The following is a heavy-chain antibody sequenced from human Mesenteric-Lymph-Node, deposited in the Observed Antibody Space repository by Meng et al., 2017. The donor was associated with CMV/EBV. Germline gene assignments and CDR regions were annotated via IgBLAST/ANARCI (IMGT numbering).Heavy chain of an antibody. J-gene: IGHJ3*02. Sequence: SETLSLTCAVYGGSFSGYYWSWIRQPPGKGLEWIGEINHSGSINYNPSLKSRVTISVDTSKNQFSLKLSSVTAADTAVYYCARVGVPDAFDIWGQGTMVTVSS. CDR3: ARVGVPDAFDI. CDR1: GGSFSGYY. V-gene: IGHV4-34*01. D-gene: IGHD6-6*01. CDR2: INHSGSI.